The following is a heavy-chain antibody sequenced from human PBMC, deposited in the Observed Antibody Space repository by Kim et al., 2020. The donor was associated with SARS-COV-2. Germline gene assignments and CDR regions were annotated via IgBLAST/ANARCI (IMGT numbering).Heavy chain of an antibody. J-gene: IGHJ4*02. CDR3: VRDTGPRGYFDY. Sequence: ASVKVSCKASGYTFTSYGISWVRQAPGQRLERMGWISAYNGNTNYAQKLQGRVTMTTDTSTSTAYMELRSLRSDDTAVYYCVRDTGPRGYFDYWGQGTLGTVSS. CDR2: ISAYNGNT. CDR1: GYTFTSYG. V-gene: IGHV1-18*01. D-gene: IGHD3-16*01.